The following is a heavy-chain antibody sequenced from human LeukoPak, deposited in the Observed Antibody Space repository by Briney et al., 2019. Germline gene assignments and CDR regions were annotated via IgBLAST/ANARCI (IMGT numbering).Heavy chain of an antibody. D-gene: IGHD2-2*01. J-gene: IGHJ4*02. CDR2: ISSSSSYI. CDR3: ARWGGYCSSTSCYEGY. Sequence: KAGGSLRLSCAASGFTFSSYAMHWVRQAPGKGLEWVSSISSSSSYIYYADSVKGRFTISRDNAKNSLYLQMNSLRAEDTAVYYCARWGGYCSSTSCYEGYWGQGTLVTVSS. V-gene: IGHV3-21*01. CDR1: GFTFSSYA.